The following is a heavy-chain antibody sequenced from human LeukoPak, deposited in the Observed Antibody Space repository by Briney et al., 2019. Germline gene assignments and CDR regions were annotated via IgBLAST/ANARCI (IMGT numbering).Heavy chain of an antibody. CDR1: GYTFTDYY. Sequence: ASVKVSCKASGYTFTDYYMHWMRQAPGQGLEWMGWINPDSGDTYYAQNFQGSLTMTRDTSITAVYMELTRLRSDDTAVYYCARENIIGGIIDGEDFWGQGTLVTVSS. J-gene: IGHJ4*02. D-gene: IGHD3-16*01. CDR3: ARENIIGGIIDGEDF. CDR2: INPDSGDT. V-gene: IGHV1-2*02.